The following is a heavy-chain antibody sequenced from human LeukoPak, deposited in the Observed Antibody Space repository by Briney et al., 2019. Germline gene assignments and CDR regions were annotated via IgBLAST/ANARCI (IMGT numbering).Heavy chain of an antibody. CDR3: ARLKGSGSYSFDY. CDR2: ISSSSSYI. CDR1: GFTFSSYS. V-gene: IGHV3-21*01. J-gene: IGHJ4*02. D-gene: IGHD3-10*01. Sequence: PGGSLRLSCAASGFTFSSYSMNWVRQAPGKGLEWVSSISSSSSYIYYADSVKGRFAISRDNAKNSLYLQMHSLRAADTAVYYCARLKGSGSYSFDYWGQGTLVTVSS.